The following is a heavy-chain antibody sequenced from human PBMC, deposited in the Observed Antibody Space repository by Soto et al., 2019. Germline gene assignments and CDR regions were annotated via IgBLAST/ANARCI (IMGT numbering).Heavy chain of an antibody. CDR2: IIPILGIA. Sequence: SVKVSCKASGGTFSSYTISWVRQAPGQGLEWMGRIIPILGIANYAQKFQGRVTITADKSTSTAYMELSSLRSEDTAVYYCARAGNYYDSSGPPTGFGYWGQGTLVTVSS. V-gene: IGHV1-69*02. D-gene: IGHD3-22*01. CDR3: ARAGNYYDSSGPPTGFGY. J-gene: IGHJ4*02. CDR1: GGTFSSYT.